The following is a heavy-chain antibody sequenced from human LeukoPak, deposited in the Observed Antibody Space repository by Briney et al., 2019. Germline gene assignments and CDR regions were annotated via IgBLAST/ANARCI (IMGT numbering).Heavy chain of an antibody. CDR1: GYTFTSYG. CDR2: ISAYNGNT. CDR3: ARSYSSSWFTDLGQIDY. Sequence: ASVKVSCKASGYTFTSYGISWVRQAPGQGLEWMGWISAYNGNTNYAQKLQGRVTMTTDTSTSTAYMELRSLRSDDTAVYYCARSYSSSWFTDLGQIDYWGQGTLVTVSS. V-gene: IGHV1-18*01. J-gene: IGHJ4*02. D-gene: IGHD6-13*01.